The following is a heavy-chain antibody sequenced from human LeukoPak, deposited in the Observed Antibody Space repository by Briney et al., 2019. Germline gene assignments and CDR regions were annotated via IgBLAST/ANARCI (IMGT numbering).Heavy chain of an antibody. CDR3: ARRADLNWYFDL. V-gene: IGHV4-59*12. J-gene: IGHJ2*01. CDR1: GGSISSYY. Sequence: SETLSLTCTVSGGSISSYYWSWIRQPPGKGLEWIGYIYYSGSTNYNPSLKSRVTISVDTSKNQFSLKLSSVTATDTAVYYCARRADLNWYFDLWGRGTLVTVSS. CDR2: IYYSGST. D-gene: IGHD3/OR15-3a*01.